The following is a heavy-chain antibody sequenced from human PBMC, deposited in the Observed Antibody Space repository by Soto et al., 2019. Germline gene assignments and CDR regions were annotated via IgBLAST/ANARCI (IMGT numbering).Heavy chain of an antibody. D-gene: IGHD2-15*01. Sequence: QVQLQQWGAGLLKPSETLSLTCAVYGGSFSGYYWSWIRQPPGKGLEWIGEINHSGSTNYNPCLKRRVTISVDTSKNQFSLKLSSVTGADTAVYYCARVRGYCSGGSCYYFDYWGQGTLVTVSS. CDR2: INHSGST. CDR1: GGSFSGYY. CDR3: ARVRGYCSGGSCYYFDY. J-gene: IGHJ4*02. V-gene: IGHV4-34*01.